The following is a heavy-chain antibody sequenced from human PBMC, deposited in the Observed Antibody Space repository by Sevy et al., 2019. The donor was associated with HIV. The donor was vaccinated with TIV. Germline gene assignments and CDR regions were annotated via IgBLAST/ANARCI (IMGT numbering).Heavy chain of an antibody. Sequence: GGSLRLSCAASGFTFSSYWMSWVRQAPGKGLEWVATMKEDGSEKGYVDSVKGRFTISRDNAKNSLYVQMNSLRAEDTAVYYCVREGLGGFSYSLDCWGQGTLVTVSS. CDR2: MKEDGSEK. CDR3: VREGLGGFSYSLDC. V-gene: IGHV3-7*01. D-gene: IGHD5-18*01. J-gene: IGHJ4*02. CDR1: GFTFSSYW.